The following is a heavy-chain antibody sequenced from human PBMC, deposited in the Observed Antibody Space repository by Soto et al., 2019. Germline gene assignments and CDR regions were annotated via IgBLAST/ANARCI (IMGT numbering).Heavy chain of an antibody. CDR2: INPNSGGT. CDR3: ARGLGYCSSTSCYSYGMGV. J-gene: IGHJ6*02. V-gene: IGHV1-2*02. CDR1: GYTFTGYY. D-gene: IGHD2-2*02. Sequence: ASVKVSCKASGYTFTGYYMHWVRQAPGQGLEWMGWINPNSGGTNYAQKFQGRVTMTRDTSISTAYMELSRLRSDDTAVYYCARGLGYCSSTSCYSYGMGVWGQGTTVTVSS.